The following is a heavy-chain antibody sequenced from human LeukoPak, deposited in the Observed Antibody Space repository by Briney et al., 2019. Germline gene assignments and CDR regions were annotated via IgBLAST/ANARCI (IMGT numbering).Heavy chain of an antibody. CDR2: IYYSGST. CDR3: AREGQLYYYMDV. J-gene: IGHJ6*03. Sequence: SETLSLTCTVSGGSISSSSYYWGWIRQPPGKGLEWIGSIYYSGSTYYNPSLKSRVTISVDTSKNQFSLKLSSVTAADTAVYYCAREGQLYYYMDVWGKGTTVTVSS. V-gene: IGHV4-39*07. CDR1: GGSISSSSYY. D-gene: IGHD2-2*01.